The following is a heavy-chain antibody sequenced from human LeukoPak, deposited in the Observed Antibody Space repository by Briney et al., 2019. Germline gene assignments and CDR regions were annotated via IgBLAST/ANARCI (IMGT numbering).Heavy chain of an antibody. D-gene: IGHD5-18*01. CDR3: ARGRESRTGYNGDYLDY. CDR1: GRTFSNYA. J-gene: IGHJ4*02. Sequence: SVKVSCKASGRTFSNYAINWVRQAPGQGLEWMGRITPILGLINYAQKFQGRVTITADKSTSTGYMDVTGLRSDDTAVYYCARGRESRTGYNGDYLDYWGQGTLVTVSS. CDR2: ITPILGLI. V-gene: IGHV1-69*04.